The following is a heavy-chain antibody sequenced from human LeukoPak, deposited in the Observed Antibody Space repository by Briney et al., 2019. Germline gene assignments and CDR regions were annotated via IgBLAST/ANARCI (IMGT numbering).Heavy chain of an antibody. V-gene: IGHV4-59*01. CDR3: ASGKYFYDDAGSVNRASRTALDL. CDR1: GDSTTSYY. J-gene: IGHJ3*01. CDR2: IYKSGDV. D-gene: IGHD3-16*01. Sequence: SETLSLTCSVSGDSTTSYYWSWIRQSPGKGLEWLGLIYKSGDVNYHPSFRSRLFMSVDRSKTQVSLRLRSVTAADTAVYYCASGKYFYDDAGSVNRASRTALDLWARGTMVIVSS.